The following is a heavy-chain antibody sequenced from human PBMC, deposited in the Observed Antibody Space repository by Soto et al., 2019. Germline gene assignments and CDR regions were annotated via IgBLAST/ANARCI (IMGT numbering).Heavy chain of an antibody. CDR2: INHSGST. V-gene: IGHV4-34*01. CDR1: GGSFSGYY. CDR3: ARSSWDVAARTFDY. J-gene: IGHJ4*02. D-gene: IGHD6-6*01. Sequence: SEILSLTCAVYGGSFSGYYWSWIRQPPGKGLEWIGEINHSGSTNYNPSLKSRVTISVDTSKNQFSLKLSSVTAADTAVYYCARSSWDVAARTFDYWGQGTLVTVSS.